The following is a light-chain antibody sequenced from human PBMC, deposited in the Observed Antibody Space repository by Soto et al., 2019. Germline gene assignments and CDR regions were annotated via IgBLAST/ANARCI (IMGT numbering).Light chain of an antibody. J-gene: IGLJ3*02. CDR2: LNSDGSH. CDR1: SGHSSYA. CDR3: QTWGTGIGV. V-gene: IGLV4-69*01. Sequence: QLVLTQSPSASASLGASVKLTCTLSSGHSSYAIAWHQQQPDKGPRYLMKLNSDGSHTKGDGIPHRFSVSSSGAERYLTISSLQAEDEADYYCQTWGTGIGVFGGGTKRTVL.